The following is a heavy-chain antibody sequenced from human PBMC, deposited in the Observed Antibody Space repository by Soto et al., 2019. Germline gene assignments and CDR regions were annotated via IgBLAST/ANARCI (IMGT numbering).Heavy chain of an antibody. CDR3: ATPPFYGGNPRWFDP. V-gene: IGHV3-30-3*01. D-gene: IGHD4-17*01. CDR2: ISYDGSNK. CDR1: GFTFSSYA. Sequence: GSLRLSCAASGFTFSSYAMHWVRQAPGKGLEWVAVISYDGSNKYYADSVKGRFTISRDNSKNTLYLQMNSLRAEDTAVYYCATPPFYGGNPRWFDPWGQGTLVTVSS. J-gene: IGHJ5*02.